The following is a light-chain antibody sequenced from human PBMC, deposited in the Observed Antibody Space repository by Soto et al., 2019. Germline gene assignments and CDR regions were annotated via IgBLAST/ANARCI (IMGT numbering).Light chain of an antibody. V-gene: IGKV2-28*01. CDR1: QSLIHSNGNNY. CDR2: LGS. CDR3: MQPLQTPWT. Sequence: IVRTRSPLSLPATPGAPAATSSTSIQSLIHSNGNNYLDWYVQKPGHSPQLLIYLGSTRASGVPDRFSGSGSGTDFTLTISRVEAEDVGVYYCMQPLQTPWTFGQGTKVDI. J-gene: IGKJ1*01.